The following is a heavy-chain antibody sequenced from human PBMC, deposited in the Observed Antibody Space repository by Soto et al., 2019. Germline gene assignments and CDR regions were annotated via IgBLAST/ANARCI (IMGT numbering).Heavy chain of an antibody. D-gene: IGHD2-2*01. CDR3: ARSRWDIVVVRAAMYYGMAV. V-gene: IGHV3-48*02. CDR1: GFTFSSYS. J-gene: IGHJ6*02. CDR2: ISSSSSTI. Sequence: EVQLVESGGGLVQPGGSLRLSCAASGFTFSSYSMNWVRQAPGKGLEWVSYISSSSSTIYYADSVKGPITISRDNAKNLRYLQMNSLRDEDTAVSYCARSRWDIVVVRAAMYYGMAVWGQGTTVTVSS.